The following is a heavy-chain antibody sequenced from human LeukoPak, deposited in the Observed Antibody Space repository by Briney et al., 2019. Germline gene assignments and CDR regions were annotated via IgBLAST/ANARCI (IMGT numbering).Heavy chain of an antibody. Sequence: QPGGSLRLSCAASGFTFSSYAMHWVRQAPGKGLEWVAVISYDGSNKYYADSVKGRFTISRDNSKNTLYLQMNSLRAEGTAVYYCARGGGSGSYYADYWGQGTLVTVSS. D-gene: IGHD1-26*01. V-gene: IGHV3-30*04. CDR3: ARGGGSGSYYADY. J-gene: IGHJ4*02. CDR2: ISYDGSNK. CDR1: GFTFSSYA.